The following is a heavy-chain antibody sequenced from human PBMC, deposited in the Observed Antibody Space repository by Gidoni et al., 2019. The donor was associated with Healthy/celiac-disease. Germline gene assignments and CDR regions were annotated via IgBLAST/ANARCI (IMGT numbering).Heavy chain of an antibody. J-gene: IGHJ6*02. V-gene: IGHV2-26*01. CDR1: GFSLSNARMG. Sequence: QVTLKEAGPVLVKPTETLTLTSTVSGFSLSNARMGVSWIRQPPGKALEWLAHIFSNDENSYSTSLKGRLTISKDTSKSQVVLTMTNMDPVDTATYYCARIDQDYYYGIDVWGQGTTVTVSS. CDR3: ARIDQDYYYGIDV. CDR2: IFSNDEN.